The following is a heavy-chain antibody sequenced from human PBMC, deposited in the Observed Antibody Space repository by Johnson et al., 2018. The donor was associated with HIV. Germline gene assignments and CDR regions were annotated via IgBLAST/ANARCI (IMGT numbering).Heavy chain of an antibody. CDR1: GFTFSDYY. CDR3: AKDRNCGGGSYFDAFDL. J-gene: IGHJ3*01. Sequence: QVQLVESGGGLVKPGGSLRLSCAASGFTFSDYYMSWIRQSPGKGLEWVSYISSSGSTIYYADSVKGRFTISRDNSKNTLYLQMNSLRPEDTAVYYCAKDRNCGGGSYFDAFDLWGQGTMVTISS. V-gene: IGHV3-11*04. CDR2: ISSSGSTI. D-gene: IGHD2-15*01.